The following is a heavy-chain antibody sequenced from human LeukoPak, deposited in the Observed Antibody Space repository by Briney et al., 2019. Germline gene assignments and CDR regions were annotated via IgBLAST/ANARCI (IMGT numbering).Heavy chain of an antibody. J-gene: IGHJ4*02. CDR3: TTDTPRDWNFADY. CDR2: IKSKTDGGTT. V-gene: IGHV3-15*01. CDR1: GFTFSNAW. Sequence: GGSLRLSCAASGFTFSNAWMSWVRQAPGKGLEWVGRIKSKTDGGTTDYAAPVKGRFTISRDDSKNTLYLQMNSLKTEDTAVYYCTTDTPRDWNFADYWGQGTLVTVSS. D-gene: IGHD1-7*01.